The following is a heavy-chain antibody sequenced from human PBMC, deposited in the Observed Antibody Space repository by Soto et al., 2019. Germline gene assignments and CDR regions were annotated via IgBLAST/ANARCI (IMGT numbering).Heavy chain of an antibody. J-gene: IGHJ4*02. Sequence: QVQLVQSGAEVKKPGASVKVSCKASGYTFTSYAMHWVRQAPGQRLEWMGWINAGNGNTKYSQKFQGRVTITRDTSASTADMELSSLRSEDTAVYYCARDHPNGYSYGFFDYWGQGTLVTVSS. CDR1: GYTFTSYA. D-gene: IGHD5-18*01. CDR3: ARDHPNGYSYGFFDY. CDR2: INAGNGNT. V-gene: IGHV1-3*01.